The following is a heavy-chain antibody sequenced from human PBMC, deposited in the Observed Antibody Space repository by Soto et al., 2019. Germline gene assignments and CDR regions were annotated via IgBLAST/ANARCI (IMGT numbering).Heavy chain of an antibody. Sequence: QVQLVQSGAEVKKPGSSVKVSCKASGGTFSSNTISWVRQAPGQGLEWMGRVIPILGIANYAQKFQDRVTITADKSTSTAYMELNSLRSEDTAVYYCARATTSTLGWFFDVWGRDTLVTVSS. J-gene: IGHJ2*01. CDR1: GGTFSSNT. D-gene: IGHD1-1*01. CDR2: VIPILGIA. V-gene: IGHV1-69*02. CDR3: ARATTSTLGWFFDV.